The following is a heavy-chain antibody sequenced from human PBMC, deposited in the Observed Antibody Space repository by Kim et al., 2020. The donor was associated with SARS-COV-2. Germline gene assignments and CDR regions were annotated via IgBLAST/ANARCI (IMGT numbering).Heavy chain of an antibody. CDR3: ARGPLWFGELFYYYYYYGMDV. J-gene: IGHJ6*02. CDR2: INAGNGNT. D-gene: IGHD3-10*01. Sequence: ASVKVSCKASGYTFTSYAMHWVRQAPGQRLEWMGWINAGNGNTKYSQKFQGRVTITRDTSASTAYMELSSLRSEDTAVYYCARGPLWFGELFYYYYYYGMDVWGQGATVTVSS. CDR1: GYTFTSYA. V-gene: IGHV1-3*01.